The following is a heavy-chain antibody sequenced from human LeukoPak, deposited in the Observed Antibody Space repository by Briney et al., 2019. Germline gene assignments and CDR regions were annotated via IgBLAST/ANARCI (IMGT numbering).Heavy chain of an antibody. D-gene: IGHD5-18*01. Sequence: GGSLRLSCAASGFTVSSNYMSWVRQAPGKGLEWVSVIYSGGSTYYADSVKGRFTISRDNSKNTLYPQMNSLRAEDTAVYYCARSTRDTAMAPVDYWGQGTLVTVSS. J-gene: IGHJ4*02. CDR3: ARSTRDTAMAPVDY. CDR1: GFTVSSNY. CDR2: IYSGGST. V-gene: IGHV3-53*01.